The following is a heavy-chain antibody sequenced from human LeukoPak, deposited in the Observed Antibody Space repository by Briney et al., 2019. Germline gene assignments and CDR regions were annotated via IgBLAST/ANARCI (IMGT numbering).Heavy chain of an antibody. CDR1: GFTFSDYY. D-gene: IGHD6-19*01. Sequence: GGSLRLSCAASGFTFSDYYMSWIRQAPGKGLEWVSYISSSSSYTNYADSVKGRFTISRDNAKNSLYLQMNSLRAEDTAIYYCARDQWLAYYYHGMDVWGQGTTVTVSS. CDR3: ARDQWLAYYYHGMDV. J-gene: IGHJ6*02. CDR2: ISSSSSYT. V-gene: IGHV3-11*06.